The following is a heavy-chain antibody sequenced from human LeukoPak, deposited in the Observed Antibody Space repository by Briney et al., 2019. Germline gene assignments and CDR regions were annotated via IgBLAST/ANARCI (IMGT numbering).Heavy chain of an antibody. Sequence: PSQTLSLTCTVSGGSISSGDHYWSWIRQPPGKGLEWIGYIYYSGSTYYNPSLKSRVTISVDTSKNQFSLKLSSVTAADTAVYYCAREVAAAYYFDYWGQEPWSPSPQ. J-gene: IGHJ4*01. D-gene: IGHD6-13*01. CDR3: AREVAAAYYFDY. V-gene: IGHV4-30-4*08. CDR1: GGSISSGDHY. CDR2: IYYSGST.